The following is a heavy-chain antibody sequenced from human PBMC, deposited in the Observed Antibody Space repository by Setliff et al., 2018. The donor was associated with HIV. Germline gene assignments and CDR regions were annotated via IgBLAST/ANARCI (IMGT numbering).Heavy chain of an antibody. J-gene: IGHJ3*01. CDR1: GSSISSNSY. CDR3: ARDTGVNVAPDGRGYHTVDF. D-gene: IGHD2-8*02. V-gene: IGHV4-38-2*02. Sequence: NPSETLSLTCSVSGSSISSNSYWWAWIRQPPGKGLEYIGTIYHRGGTFNNPSLKSRVVMSVDTSKNQFSLKLTSVTAADTATYYCARDTGVNVAPDGRGYHTVDFWGRGTMVTVSS. CDR2: IYHRGGT.